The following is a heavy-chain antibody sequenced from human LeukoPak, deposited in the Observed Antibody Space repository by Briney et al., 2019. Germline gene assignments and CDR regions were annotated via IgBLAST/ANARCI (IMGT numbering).Heavy chain of an antibody. D-gene: IGHD2-2*01. V-gene: IGHV1-69*13. J-gene: IGHJ4*02. CDR2: IIPIFGTA. CDR3: ASGTGCSSTSCYGSASFDY. Sequence: EASVKVSCKASGGTFSSYAISWVRQAPGQGLEWMGGIIPIFGTANYAQKFQSRVTITADESTSTAYMELSSLRSEDTAVYYCASGTGCSSTSCYGSASFDYWGQGTLVTVSS. CDR1: GGTFSSYA.